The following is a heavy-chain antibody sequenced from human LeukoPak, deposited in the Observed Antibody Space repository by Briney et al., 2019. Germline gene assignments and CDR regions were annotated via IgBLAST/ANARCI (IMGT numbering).Heavy chain of an antibody. CDR1: GGSISSGGYY. D-gene: IGHD6-13*01. J-gene: IGHJ4*02. CDR2: IYYSGST. CDR3: ARDDGQQRSFDY. Sequence: SQTLSLTCTVSGGSISSGGYYWSWIRQPPGKGLEWIGYIYYSGSTYYNPSLKSRVTISVDTSKNQFSLKLSSVTAADTAVYYCARDDGQQRSFDYWGQGTLVTVSS. V-gene: IGHV4-31*03.